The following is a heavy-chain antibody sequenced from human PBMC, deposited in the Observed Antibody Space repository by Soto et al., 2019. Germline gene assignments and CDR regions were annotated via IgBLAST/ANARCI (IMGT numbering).Heavy chain of an antibody. Sequence: PGGSVRLSCAASGFTFSDHAMSWVRQAPGKGLEWVSGISASGGSTYYADSVKGRFTISRDNSKNTLYLQMNSLRADDTAVYYCAKDGYYYDSSGYSHWGQGTLVTVSS. CDR2: ISASGGST. J-gene: IGHJ4*02. CDR1: GFTFSDHA. V-gene: IGHV3-23*01. CDR3: AKDGYYYDSSGYSH. D-gene: IGHD3-22*01.